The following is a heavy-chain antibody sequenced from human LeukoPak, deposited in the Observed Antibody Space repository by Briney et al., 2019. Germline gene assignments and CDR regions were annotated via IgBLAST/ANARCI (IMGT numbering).Heavy chain of an antibody. CDR3: ARGDCSGGTCRYWVDY. Sequence: ASVKASCKASGYTFTSYDINWVRQATGQGLEWMGWMNSNSGNTGCTQKFQGRVTMTMNTSISTAYMELSSLRSEDTAVYYCARGDCSGGTCRYWVDYWGQGALVTVSS. CDR1: GYTFTSYD. D-gene: IGHD2-15*01. J-gene: IGHJ4*02. V-gene: IGHV1-8*01. CDR2: MNSNSGNT.